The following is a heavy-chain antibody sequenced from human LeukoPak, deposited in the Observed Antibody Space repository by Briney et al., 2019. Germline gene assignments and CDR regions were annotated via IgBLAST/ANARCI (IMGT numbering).Heavy chain of an antibody. CDR2: ISGSGGSA. CDR3: AKEAFSCFDY. D-gene: IGHD2-2*01. V-gene: IGHV3-23*01. Sequence: GGSLRLSCAASGFTSSSYAMSWVRQAPGKGLEWVSGISGSGGSAYYADSVKGRFTISRDSSKNTLYLQMNSLRAEDTAVYYCAKEAFSCFDYWGQGTLVTVSS. J-gene: IGHJ4*02. CDR1: GFTSSSYA.